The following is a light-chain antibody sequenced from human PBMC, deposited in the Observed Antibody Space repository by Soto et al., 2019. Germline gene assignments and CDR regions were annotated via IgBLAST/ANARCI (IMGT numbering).Light chain of an antibody. J-gene: IGKJ1*01. CDR1: QGIASY. CDR3: QHYNSYSEA. Sequence: QLTQSPSSLSASVGDRVTITCRASQGIASYLAWYQQKPGKAPKLLIYKASTLKSGVPSRFSGSGSGTEFTLTISSLQPDDFATYYCQHYNSYSEAFGQGTKVDIK. V-gene: IGKV1-5*03. CDR2: KAS.